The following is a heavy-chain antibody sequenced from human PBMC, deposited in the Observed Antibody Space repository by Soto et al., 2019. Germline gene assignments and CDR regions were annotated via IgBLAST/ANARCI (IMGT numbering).Heavy chain of an antibody. D-gene: IGHD5-18*01. V-gene: IGHV4-61*01. J-gene: IGHJ4*02. Sequence: ASETLSLTCTVSGGSVSSGSYYWGWIRQPPGKGLEWIGYIYYSGSTNYNPSLKSRVTISVDTSKNQFSLKLSSVTAADTAVYYCARGRGYSYGRGPKDYWGQGTLVTVSS. CDR3: ARGRGYSYGRGPKDY. CDR1: GGSVSSGSYY. CDR2: IYYSGST.